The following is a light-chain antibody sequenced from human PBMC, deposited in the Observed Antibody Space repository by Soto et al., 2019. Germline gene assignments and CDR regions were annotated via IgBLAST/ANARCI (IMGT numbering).Light chain of an antibody. Sequence: QSALTQPPSASGSPGQSVTISCTGTSSDVGGYKYVSWYQQHPGKAPKLMIYEVSKRPSGVPDRFSGSKSGNTASLTVSGLQAEDEADYYCSSFAAGSNVLFGGGTKLTVL. CDR1: SSDVGGYKY. J-gene: IGLJ3*02. CDR3: SSFAAGSNVL. V-gene: IGLV2-8*01. CDR2: EVS.